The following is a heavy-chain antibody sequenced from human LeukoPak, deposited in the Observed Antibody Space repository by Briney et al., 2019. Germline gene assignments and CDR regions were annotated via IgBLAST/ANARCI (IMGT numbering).Heavy chain of an antibody. Sequence: PGGSLRLPCAASGFTLNNNYMSWVRQAPGKGLEWVSIHYSGGTIYYADSVKGRFTISRDNSKITFYLQINSVKAEDTALYYCASHDSGSADRRAFDIWGQGTMVSVSS. CDR2: HYSGGTI. CDR1: GFTLNNNY. V-gene: IGHV3-53*01. J-gene: IGHJ3*02. CDR3: ASHDSGSADRRAFDI. D-gene: IGHD1-26*01.